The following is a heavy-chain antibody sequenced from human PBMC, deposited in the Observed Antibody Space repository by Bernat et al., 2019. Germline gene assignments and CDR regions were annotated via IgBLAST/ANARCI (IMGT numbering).Heavy chain of an antibody. V-gene: IGHV3-33*01. Sequence: QVQLVESGGGVVQPGRSLRLSCAASGFTFSSYGMHWVRQAPGKGLEWVAVIWYDGSNKYYADSVKGRFTISRDNSKNTLYLQMNSLRAEDTAVYYCAREEYYDSSGYYYGYYGMDVWGQGTTVTVSS. CDR2: IWYDGSNK. CDR1: GFTFSSYG. CDR3: AREEYYDSSGYYYGYYGMDV. D-gene: IGHD3-22*01. J-gene: IGHJ6*02.